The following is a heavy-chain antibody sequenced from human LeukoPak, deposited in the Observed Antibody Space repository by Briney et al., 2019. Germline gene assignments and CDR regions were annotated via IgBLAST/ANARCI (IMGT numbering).Heavy chain of an antibody. V-gene: IGHV3-48*04. J-gene: IGHJ4*02. CDR1: GFTFSNYN. CDR3: ARVAAAGSFDY. D-gene: IGHD6-13*01. CDR2: ITTSSTNT. Sequence: PGGSLRLSCAASGFTFSNYNMNWVRQAPGKGLEWVSYITTSSTNTYYADSVEGRFTISRDNAKNTLYLQMNSLRAEDTAVYYCARVAAAGSFDYWGQGTLVTVSS.